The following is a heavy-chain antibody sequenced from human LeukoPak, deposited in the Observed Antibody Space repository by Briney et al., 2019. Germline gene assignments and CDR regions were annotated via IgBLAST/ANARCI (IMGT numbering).Heavy chain of an antibody. CDR2: IWYDGSNK. V-gene: IGHV3-33*01. J-gene: IGHJ4*02. CDR3: ARGRGYGGNFDY. CDR1: GFTFSSYG. Sequence: PGRSLRLSCAASGFTFSSYGMHWVRQAPGKGLEWVAVIWYDGSNKYYADSVKGRFTISRDNSKNTLYLQMNSLRAEDTAVYYCARGRGYGGNFDYWGQGTLVTVSS. D-gene: IGHD4-23*01.